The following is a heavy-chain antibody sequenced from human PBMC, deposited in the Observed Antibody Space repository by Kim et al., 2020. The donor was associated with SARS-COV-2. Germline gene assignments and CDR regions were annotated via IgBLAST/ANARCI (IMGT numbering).Heavy chain of an antibody. D-gene: IGHD2-2*01. J-gene: IGHJ3*02. Sequence: RRVTISVDTSKNQFSLKLSSVTAADTAVYYCARGDCSSTSCYLGPDAFDIWGQGTMVTVSS. CDR3: ARGDCSSTSCYLGPDAFDI. V-gene: IGHV4-59*09.